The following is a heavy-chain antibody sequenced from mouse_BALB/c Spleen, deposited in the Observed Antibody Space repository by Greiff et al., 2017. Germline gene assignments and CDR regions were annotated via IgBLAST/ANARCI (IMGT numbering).Heavy chain of an antibody. CDR2: IVPENGDT. V-gene: IGHV14-4*02. CDR1: GFNIKDYY. Sequence: EVQLQESGAELVRSGASVKLSCTASGFNIKDYYMHWVKQRPEQGLEWIGWIVPENGDTEYAPKFQGKATMTADTSSNTAYLQLSSLTSEDTAVYYCYGKDPYYAMDYWGQGTSVTVSS. J-gene: IGHJ4*01. D-gene: IGHD1-3*01. CDR3: YGKDPYYAMDY.